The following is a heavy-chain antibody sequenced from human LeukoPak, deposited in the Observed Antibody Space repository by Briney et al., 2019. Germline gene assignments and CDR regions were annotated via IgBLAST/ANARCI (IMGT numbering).Heavy chain of an antibody. CDR3: ARVSGSYPIFAY. CDR2: INPSSGGT. Sequence: ASVKVSCKASGCTFTSYGISWVRQAPGQGLEWMGWINPSSGGTNYAQKFQGRFTMTRDTSISTAYMELNRLRSDDTAEYYCARVSGSYPIFAYWGQGTLVTVSS. V-gene: IGHV1-2*02. D-gene: IGHD1-26*01. J-gene: IGHJ4*02. CDR1: GCTFTSYG.